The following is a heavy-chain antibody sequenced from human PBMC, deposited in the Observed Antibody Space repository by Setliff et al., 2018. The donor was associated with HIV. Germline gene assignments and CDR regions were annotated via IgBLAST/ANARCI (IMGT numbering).Heavy chain of an antibody. CDR2: INIRSGNT. CDR1: GYSFTTSG. CDR3: ARDRGYSDTSPHDY. Sequence: ASVKVSCKASGYSFTTSGVSWVRQAPGQGLEWMGWINIRSGNTNYAQKFQGRVTMTTDTSTSTAYMELRSLRSDDTAVYYCARDRGYSDTSPHDYWGQGTLVTVSS. J-gene: IGHJ4*02. D-gene: IGHD3-22*01. V-gene: IGHV1-18*01.